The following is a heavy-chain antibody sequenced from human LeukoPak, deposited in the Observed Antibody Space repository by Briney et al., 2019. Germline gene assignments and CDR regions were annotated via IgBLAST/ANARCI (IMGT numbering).Heavy chain of an antibody. CDR1: GFTFSNYA. CDR2: ISGSGGSA. Sequence: PGGSLRLSCADSGFTFSNYAMSWVRQAPGKGLEWVSAISGSGGSAYYADSVKGRFTISRDNSKNTLYLQMNSLRAEDTAVYYCAKDKYCSGGSCYLYWYFDLWGRGTLVTVSS. CDR3: AKDKYCSGGSCYLYWYFDL. D-gene: IGHD2-15*01. V-gene: IGHV3-23*01. J-gene: IGHJ2*01.